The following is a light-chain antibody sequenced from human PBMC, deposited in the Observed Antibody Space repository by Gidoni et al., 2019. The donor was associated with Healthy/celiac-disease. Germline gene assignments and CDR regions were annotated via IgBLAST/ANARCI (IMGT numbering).Light chain of an antibody. CDR2: QDS. J-gene: IGLJ2*01. Sequence: SYELPQPPSVSVSPGQTASIPRPGDKLGDKYACWYQQKPGQSPVLVIYQDSKRPSGIPERFSGSNSGNTATLTISGTQAMDEADYYCQAWDSSTAVVFGGGTKLTVL. V-gene: IGLV3-1*01. CDR3: QAWDSSTAVV. CDR1: KLGDKY.